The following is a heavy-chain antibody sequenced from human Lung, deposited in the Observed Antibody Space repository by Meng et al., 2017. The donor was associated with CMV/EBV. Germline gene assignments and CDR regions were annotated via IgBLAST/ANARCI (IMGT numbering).Heavy chain of an antibody. J-gene: IGHJ5*02. Sequence: LXXTVSGSSISSGYYWGWIRQPPGKGLEWIGSIYHSGSTYYNPSLKSRVTISVDTSKNQFSLKVSSVTAADTAVYHCARSSSTVFWFDPWGQGTLVTVSS. CDR1: GSSISSGYY. D-gene: IGHD4-11*01. CDR3: ARSSSTVFWFDP. V-gene: IGHV4-38-2*02. CDR2: IYHSGST.